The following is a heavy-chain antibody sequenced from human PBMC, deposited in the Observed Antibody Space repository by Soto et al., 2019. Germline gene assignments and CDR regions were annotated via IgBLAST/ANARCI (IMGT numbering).Heavy chain of an antibody. CDR3: AAGGGLPRYY. Sequence: QPQLQESGSGLVKPSQTLSLTCAVSGGSISSGGYSWSWIRQPPGKGLEWIGYIYHSGSTYYNPSLKRRVTIPVDVSKNQFSLKLSSVTAADTAVYCCAAGGGLPRYYWGQGALVTVSS. CDR1: GGSISSGGYS. CDR2: IYHSGST. J-gene: IGHJ4*02. D-gene: IGHD5-12*01. V-gene: IGHV4-30-2*01.